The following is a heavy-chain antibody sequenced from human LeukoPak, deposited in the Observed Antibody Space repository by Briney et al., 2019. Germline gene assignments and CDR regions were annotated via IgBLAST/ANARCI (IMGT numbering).Heavy chain of an antibody. J-gene: IGHJ4*02. V-gene: IGHV3-21*01. CDR1: GFTFSTYS. D-gene: IGHD6-19*01. Sequence: GGSLRLSCAASGFTFSTYSMNWVRQAPGKGLEWVSSISTSSSYIYYADSVKGRFTISRDNAENSLYLQMNSLRAEDTAVYYCARGIRVGSGWRIYYFDYWGQGTLVTVSS. CDR2: ISTSSSYI. CDR3: ARGIRVGSGWRIYYFDY.